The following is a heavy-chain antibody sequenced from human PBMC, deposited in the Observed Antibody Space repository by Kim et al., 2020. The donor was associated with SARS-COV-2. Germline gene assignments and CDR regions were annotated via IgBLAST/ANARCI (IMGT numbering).Heavy chain of an antibody. CDR2: IYYIGST. CDR3: VRVIWRGNDDAFDI. J-gene: IGHJ3*02. V-gene: IGHV4-38-2*02. Sequence: SETLSLTCSVSGYSISDGYYWGWIRQPPGKGLEWIAHIYYIGSTYSNPSLESRVTISIDTSKNQISLDMHSLTAADTGVYYCVRVIWRGNDDAFDIWGQG. CDR1: GYSISDGYY. D-gene: IGHD1-1*01.